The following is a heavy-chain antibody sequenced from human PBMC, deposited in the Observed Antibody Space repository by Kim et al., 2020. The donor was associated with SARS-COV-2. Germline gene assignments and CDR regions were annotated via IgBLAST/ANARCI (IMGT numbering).Heavy chain of an antibody. CDR2: INHSGST. CDR1: GGSFSGYY. Sequence: SETLSLTCAVYGGSFSGYYWSWIRQPPGKGLEWIGEINHSGSTNYNPSLKSRVTISVDTSNNQFSLKLSSVTAADTAVYYCARGPSPIAVAGGGRYFD. CDR3: ARGPSPIAVAGGGRYFD. J-gene: IGHJ4*01. V-gene: IGHV4-34*01. D-gene: IGHD6-19*01.